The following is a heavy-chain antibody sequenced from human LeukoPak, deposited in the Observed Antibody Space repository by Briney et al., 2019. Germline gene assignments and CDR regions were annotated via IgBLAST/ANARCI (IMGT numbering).Heavy chain of an antibody. J-gene: IGHJ4*02. CDR2: INGNGGST. CDR1: GFTFSSYA. Sequence: PGGSLRLSCSASGFTFSSYAMLWVRQARGRTVEYVSDINGNGGSTYYADSVEGRFTISRDNSKITLYLQMSSLRVEDTAVYYCVKGGLHSRQGLVLWGQGTLVTVSS. V-gene: IGHV3-64D*06. D-gene: IGHD6-19*01. CDR3: VKGGLHSRQGLVL.